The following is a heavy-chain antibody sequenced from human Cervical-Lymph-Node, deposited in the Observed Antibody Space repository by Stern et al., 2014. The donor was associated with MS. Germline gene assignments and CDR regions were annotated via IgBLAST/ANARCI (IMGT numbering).Heavy chain of an antibody. J-gene: IGHJ4*02. CDR1: GFIFDDYS. D-gene: IGHD3-16*01. CDR3: AGRRGGGQPMDY. Sequence: EVQLVESGGGLVQPGRSLRLSCAASGFIFDDYSMHWVRQAPGKGLEWVSGISENGGYTVYADSVKGRFTISRDNAQNSLHLQMNSLRADDTALYYCAGRRGGGQPMDYWGQGTLVTVSS. V-gene: IGHV3-9*01. CDR2: ISENGGYT.